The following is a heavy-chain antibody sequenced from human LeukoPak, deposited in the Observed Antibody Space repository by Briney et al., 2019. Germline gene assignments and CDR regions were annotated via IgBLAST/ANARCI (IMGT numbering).Heavy chain of an antibody. Sequence: PSETLSLTCTVSGYSISSGYYWGWIRQPPGKGLEWIGYIYYSGSTNYNPSLKSRVTISVDTSKNQFSLKLSSVTAADTAVYYCARGGYFDWLFDYWGQGTLVTVSS. V-gene: IGHV4-61*01. J-gene: IGHJ4*02. D-gene: IGHD3-9*01. CDR2: IYYSGST. CDR1: GYSISSGYY. CDR3: ARGGYFDWLFDY.